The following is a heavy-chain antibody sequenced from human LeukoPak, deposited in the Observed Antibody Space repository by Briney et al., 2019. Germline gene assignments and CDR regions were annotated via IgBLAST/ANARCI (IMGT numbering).Heavy chain of an antibody. D-gene: IGHD1-26*01. V-gene: IGHV3-7*01. CDR2: IKQDGSEK. J-gene: IGHJ4*02. CDR1: GFTFSSYR. CDR3: ARDTRTFDY. Sequence: GGSLRLSCAASGFTFSSYRMKWVRQAPGKGLEWVANIKQDGSEKYYVDSVKGRFTISRDNAKNSLFLQMNSLRAEDTAVYYCARDTRTFDYWGQGTLVTVSS.